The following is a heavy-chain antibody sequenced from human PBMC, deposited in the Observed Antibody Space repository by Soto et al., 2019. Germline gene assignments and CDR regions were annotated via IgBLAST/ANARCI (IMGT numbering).Heavy chain of an antibody. D-gene: IGHD6-19*01. J-gene: IGHJ6*02. CDR3: ARSPSIAVAGTSVYYYYYGMDV. CDR1: GGTFSSYA. CDR2: IIPIFGTA. V-gene: IGHV1-69*13. Sequence: SVKVSCKASGGTFSSYAISWVRQAPGQGLEWMGGIIPIFGTANYAQKFQGRVTITADESTSTAYMELSSLRSEDTAVYYCARSPSIAVAGTSVYYYYYGMDVWGQGTTVTVSS.